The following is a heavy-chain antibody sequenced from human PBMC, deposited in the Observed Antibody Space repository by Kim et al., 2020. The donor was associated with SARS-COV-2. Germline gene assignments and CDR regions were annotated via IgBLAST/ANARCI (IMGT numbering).Heavy chain of an antibody. CDR1: GASISGDY. CDR2: SNYHGST. D-gene: IGHD4-17*01. V-gene: IGHV4-34*01. Sequence: SETLSLTCAVSGASISGDYYRCSRQPPGGGLEWMMGSNYHGSTIYNTSLKSRRTISVDTMKNQFSLVLTTVTAAEAAGYYCGRGRSSAGGDYGGFHSMDVWGKGTPCTVSS. J-gene: IGHJ6*03. CDR3: GRGRSSAGGDYGGFHSMDV.